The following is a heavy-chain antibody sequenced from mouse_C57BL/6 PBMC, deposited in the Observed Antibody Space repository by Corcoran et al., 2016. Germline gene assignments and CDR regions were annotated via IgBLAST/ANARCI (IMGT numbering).Heavy chain of an antibody. J-gene: IGHJ1*03. V-gene: IGHV9-3*01. Sequence: QIQLVQFGPQLKKPGETVKISCTGSGSTFTPSGMRWVKQAPGKGLKWMGGINTYSGVPTYADDFKGRVAFSLETAASTAYLQINNLKNEDTATYFCARRSNSHWYFDVWGTGTTVTVSS. CDR2: INTYSGVP. CDR3: ARRSNSHWYFDV. D-gene: IGHD2-5*01. CDR1: GSTFTPSG.